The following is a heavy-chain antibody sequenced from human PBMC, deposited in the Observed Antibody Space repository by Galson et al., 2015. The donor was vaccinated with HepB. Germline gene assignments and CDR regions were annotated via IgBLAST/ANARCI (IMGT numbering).Heavy chain of an antibody. Sequence: SLRLSCAASGFTFDDYAMHWVRQAPGKGLEWVSGISWNSGSIGYADSVKGRFTISRDNAKNSLYLQMNSLRAEDTALYYCAKDRYGDYLAGWFDPWGQGTLVTVSS. CDR3: AKDRYGDYLAGWFDP. J-gene: IGHJ5*02. V-gene: IGHV3-9*01. D-gene: IGHD4-17*01. CDR2: ISWNSGSI. CDR1: GFTFDDYA.